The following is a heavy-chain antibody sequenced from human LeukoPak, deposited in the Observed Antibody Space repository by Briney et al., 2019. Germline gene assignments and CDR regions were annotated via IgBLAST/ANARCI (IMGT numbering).Heavy chain of an antibody. CDR3: VRDSVYAFHI. CDR1: GFTFSDYN. J-gene: IGHJ3*02. Sequence: GGSLRLSCAASGFTFSDYNMHWVRQTPGKGLEWVAFIPYDGSTKSCADSVKGRFTISRDNSKKTLFLQMSSRRAEDTAVYYCVRDSVYAFHIWGHGTKVTVSS. CDR2: IPYDGSTK. V-gene: IGHV3-30*02.